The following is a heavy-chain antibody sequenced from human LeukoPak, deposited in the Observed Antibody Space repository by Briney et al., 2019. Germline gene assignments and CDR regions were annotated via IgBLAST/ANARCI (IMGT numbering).Heavy chain of an antibody. CDR3: AKEAWLTGWNYYFDY. D-gene: IGHD5-12*01. CDR1: GFSFSDYS. CDR2: ITSSGSTI. V-gene: IGHV3-11*01. J-gene: IGHJ4*02. Sequence: GGSLRLSCAASGFSFSDYSMSWIRQAPGKGLEWISSITSSGSTIYYADSVKGRFTISRDNSKNTLYLQMNSLRAEDTAVYYCAKEAWLTGWNYYFDYWGQGTLVTVSS.